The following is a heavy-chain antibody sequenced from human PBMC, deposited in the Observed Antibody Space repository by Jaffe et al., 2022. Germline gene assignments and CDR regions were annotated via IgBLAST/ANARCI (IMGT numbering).Heavy chain of an antibody. D-gene: IGHD2-21*01. CDR3: TTGILWWCSGGDCYYMDV. J-gene: IGHJ6*03. CDR1: GFTFSNAW. CDR2: IKSKTDGGTT. Sequence: EVQLVESGGGLVKPGGSLRLSCAASGFTFSNAWMSWVRQAPGKGLEWVGRIKSKTDGGTTDYAAPVKGRFTISRDDSKNTLYLQMNSLKTEDTAVYYCTTGILWWCSGGDCYYMDVWGKGTTVTVSS. V-gene: IGHV3-15*01.